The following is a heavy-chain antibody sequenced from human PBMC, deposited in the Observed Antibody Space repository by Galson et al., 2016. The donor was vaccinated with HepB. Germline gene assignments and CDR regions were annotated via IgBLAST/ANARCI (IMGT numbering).Heavy chain of an antibody. CDR2: ISGNGGNT. D-gene: IGHD3/OR15-3a*01. CDR3: AKADWTDDVFDV. Sequence: SLRLYCAASGFTFSSYVMTWVRQAPGKGLEWVSVISGNGGNTYYADSVKGRFTISRDNSKNTMYLQMNSLRTEDTAVYFCAKADWTDDVFDVWGQGTMVTVSS. CDR1: GFTFSSYV. V-gene: IGHV3-23*01. J-gene: IGHJ3*01.